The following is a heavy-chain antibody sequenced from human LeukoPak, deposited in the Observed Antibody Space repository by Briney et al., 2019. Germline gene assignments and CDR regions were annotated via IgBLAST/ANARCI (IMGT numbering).Heavy chain of an antibody. J-gene: IGHJ5*02. D-gene: IGHD6-13*01. CDR3: GRTTAGSGNWFDP. V-gene: IGHV3-53*01. CDR1: GFTVSSNY. Sequence: PGGSLRLSCAASGFTVSSNYISWVPQAPGKGLEWVSIIYSGGSTYYADSVKGRFTISRDNSKNTVYLQMNSLRAEDTAVYYCGRTTAGSGNWFDPWGQGTLVTVSP. CDR2: IYSGGST.